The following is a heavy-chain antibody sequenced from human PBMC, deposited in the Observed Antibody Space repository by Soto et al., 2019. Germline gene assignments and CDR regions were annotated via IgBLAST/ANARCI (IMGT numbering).Heavy chain of an antibody. CDR3: ARSSEQQLVLWNYYGMDV. CDR1: GFTFSSYG. J-gene: IGHJ6*02. D-gene: IGHD6-13*01. Sequence: PGGSLRLSCAASGFTFSSYGMHWVRQAPGKGLEWVAVIWYDGSNKYYADSVKGRFTISRDNSKSTLYLQMNSLRAEDTAVYYCARSSEQQLVLWNYYGMDVWGQGTTVTVSS. CDR2: IWYDGSNK. V-gene: IGHV3-33*01.